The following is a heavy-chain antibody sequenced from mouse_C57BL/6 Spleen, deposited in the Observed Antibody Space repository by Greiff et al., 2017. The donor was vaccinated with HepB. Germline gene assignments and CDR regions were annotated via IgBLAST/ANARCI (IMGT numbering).Heavy chain of an antibody. J-gene: IGHJ3*01. V-gene: IGHV1-80*01. CDR3: AREEELDGSSWFAY. CDR2: IYPGDGDT. D-gene: IGHD1-1*01. CDR1: GYAFSSYW. Sequence: VQLQQSGAEPVKPGASVKISCKASGYAFSSYWMNWVKQRPGKGLEWIGQIYPGDGDTNYNGKFKGKATLTADKSSSTAYMQLSSLTSEDSAVYFCAREEELDGSSWFAYWGQGTLVTVSA.